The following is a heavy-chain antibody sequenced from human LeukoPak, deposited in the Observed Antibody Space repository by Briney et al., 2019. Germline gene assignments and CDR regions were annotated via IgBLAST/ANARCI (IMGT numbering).Heavy chain of an antibody. Sequence: ASVKVSCKASGYTFTSYYMHWVRQAPGQGLEWVGIINPSGGTTSHAQKFQGRVTMTRDTSTSTVYMELSSLRSEDTAVYYCARVSGCNCGFDYWGQGTPVTVSS. J-gene: IGHJ4*02. CDR1: GYTFTSYY. D-gene: IGHD5-24*01. V-gene: IGHV1-46*01. CDR3: ARVSGCNCGFDY. CDR2: INPSGGTT.